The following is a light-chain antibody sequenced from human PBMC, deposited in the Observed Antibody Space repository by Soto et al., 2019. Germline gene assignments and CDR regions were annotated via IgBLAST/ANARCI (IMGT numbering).Light chain of an antibody. CDR1: QSISSY. Sequence: DIQMTQSPSSLSASVGDRVTITCRASQSISSYLNWYQQKPGKAPKLLIYAASSLQSGVPSRFSGSGSGTDFTLTISSLQPEDFATYYCQQSYSTHPYGFGQGTKLEIK. CDR3: QQSYSTHPYG. V-gene: IGKV1-39*01. J-gene: IGKJ2*03. CDR2: AAS.